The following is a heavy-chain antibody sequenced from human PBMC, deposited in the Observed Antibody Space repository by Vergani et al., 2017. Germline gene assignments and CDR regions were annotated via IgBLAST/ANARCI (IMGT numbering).Heavy chain of an antibody. J-gene: IGHJ4*02. Sequence: QVQLVESGGGVVQPGRSLRPPCVAPGFPFSSYGMHWVRQAPGKGLEWVAVISYGGSNKYYADSVKCRFTISRDNSKNTLYLQMNSLRAEDTAVYYCAKDESMTILGVVITNWGRGYWGQGTLVTVSS. CDR1: GFPFSSYG. D-gene: IGHD3-3*01. CDR2: ISYGGSNK. CDR3: AKDESMTILGVVITNWGRGY. V-gene: IGHV3-30*18.